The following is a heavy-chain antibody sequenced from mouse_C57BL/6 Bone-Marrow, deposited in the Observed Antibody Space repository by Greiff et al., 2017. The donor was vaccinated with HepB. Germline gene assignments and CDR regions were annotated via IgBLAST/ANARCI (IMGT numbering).Heavy chain of an antibody. CDR3: ERDLGRYEPYSNLFDY. CDR2: ISDGGSYT. D-gene: IGHD2-5*01. V-gene: IGHV5-4*01. J-gene: IGHJ2*01. CDR1: GFTFSSYA. Sequence: EVKLMESGGGLVKPGGSLKLSCAASGFTFSSYAMSWVRQTPEKRLEWVATISDGGSYTYYPDNVKGRFTISRDNAKNNLYLQMSHLKSEDTAMYYCERDLGRYEPYSNLFDYWGQGTTLTVSS.